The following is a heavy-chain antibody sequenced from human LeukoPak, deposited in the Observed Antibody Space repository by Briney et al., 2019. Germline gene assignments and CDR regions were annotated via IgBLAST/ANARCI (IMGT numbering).Heavy chain of an antibody. J-gene: IGHJ4*02. D-gene: IGHD3-3*01. CDR3: ARGPPYDFWSGYPYYFDY. V-gene: IGHV4-31*11. CDR2: IFYSGST. Sequence: PSETLSLTCAVSGGSISSGGYYWSWIRQHPGEGLEWIGYIFYSGSTYYNPSLKSRVTISVDRSKNQFSLKLSSVTAADTAVYYCARGPPYDFWSGYPYYFDYWGQGTLVTVSS. CDR1: GGSISSGGYY.